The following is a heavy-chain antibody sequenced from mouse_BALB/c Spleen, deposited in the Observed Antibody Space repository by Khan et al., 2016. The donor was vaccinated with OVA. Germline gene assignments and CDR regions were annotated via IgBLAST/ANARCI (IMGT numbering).Heavy chain of an antibody. CDR2: ISPGSGDT. J-gene: IGHJ3*01. CDR3: ARGSYYGYTFAY. Sequence: QVQLKESGAELARPGASVKLSCKASGYTFTDYYINWVKQRTGQGLEWIGEISPGSGDTYYNEKFKGKATLTADKSSTTAYMQLSSLTSEASAVYCWARGSYYGYTFAYWGQGTQVTVSA. V-gene: IGHV1-77*01. CDR1: GYTFTDYY. D-gene: IGHD1-2*01.